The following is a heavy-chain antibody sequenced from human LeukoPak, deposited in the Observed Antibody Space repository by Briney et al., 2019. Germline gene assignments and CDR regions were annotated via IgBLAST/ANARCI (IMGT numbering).Heavy chain of an antibody. Sequence: SGTLSLTCTVSSGSISSTSYYWGWIRQPPGKGLEWIGTISYNGSTYYNLSLKSRVTSSVDTSKNQFSLKLSSVTAADTAVYYCARLGIQLWYHFDYWGRGTLVTVSS. V-gene: IGHV4-39*01. CDR3: ARLGIQLWYHFDY. CDR2: ISYNGST. D-gene: IGHD5-18*01. J-gene: IGHJ4*02. CDR1: SGSISSTSYY.